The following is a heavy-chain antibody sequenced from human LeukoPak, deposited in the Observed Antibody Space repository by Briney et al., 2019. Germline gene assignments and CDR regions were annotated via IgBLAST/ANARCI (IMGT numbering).Heavy chain of an antibody. V-gene: IGHV3-23*01. Sequence: GGSLRLSCAASGFNFSAFPMTWVRQAPGKGLEWVSAISAVGDNTFYADSVKGRFTISRDNSKNALRLQINSLRPEDTGVYYCAKDRGYWGQGTRVTVSS. CDR3: AKDRGY. CDR2: ISAVGDNT. J-gene: IGHJ4*02. CDR1: GFNFSAFP.